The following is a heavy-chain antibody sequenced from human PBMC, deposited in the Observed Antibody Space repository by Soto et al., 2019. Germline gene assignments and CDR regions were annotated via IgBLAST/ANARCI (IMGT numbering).Heavy chain of an antibody. CDR2: ISYDGSNK. Sequence: QVQLVESGGGVVQPGRSLRLSCAASGFTFSSYGMHWVRHAPGKGLEWVAVISYDGSNKYYADSVKGRFTISRDNSKNSLYLQMNSLRAEDTAVYYCAKDRLAPGRAYGMDVWGQGTTVTVSS. D-gene: IGHD3-9*01. V-gene: IGHV3-30*18. J-gene: IGHJ6*02. CDR1: GFTFSSYG. CDR3: AKDRLAPGRAYGMDV.